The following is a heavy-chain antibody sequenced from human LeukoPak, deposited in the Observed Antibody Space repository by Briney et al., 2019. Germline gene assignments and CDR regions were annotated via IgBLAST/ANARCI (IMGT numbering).Heavy chain of an antibody. Sequence: PSETLSLTCTVSGVSISSYYWSWIRQPAGKGLEWIGRIHTSGSSNYNPSPKGRVTMSVDTSKNQFSLKLSSVTAADTAVYYCARDQYYYDSSGYLTFDYWGQGTLVTVSS. CDR2: IHTSGSS. CDR3: ARDQYYYDSSGYLTFDY. J-gene: IGHJ4*02. D-gene: IGHD3-22*01. CDR1: GVSISSYY. V-gene: IGHV4-4*07.